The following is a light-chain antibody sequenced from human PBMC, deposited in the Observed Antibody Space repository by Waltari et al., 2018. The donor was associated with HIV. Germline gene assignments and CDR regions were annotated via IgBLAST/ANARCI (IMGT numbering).Light chain of an antibody. V-gene: IGLV2-23*02. CDR3: CSYTGTGIV. CDR1: SRDVGAYNL. Sequence: QSALTQPASVSGSPGQSITLPCTGTSRDVGAYNLFSWYQQHPGTAPKLMIFEVTKRPSGVSDRFSGSRSGNTASLTISGLQAEDEGDYHCCSYTGTGIVFGGGTKLTVL. J-gene: IGLJ2*01. CDR2: EVT.